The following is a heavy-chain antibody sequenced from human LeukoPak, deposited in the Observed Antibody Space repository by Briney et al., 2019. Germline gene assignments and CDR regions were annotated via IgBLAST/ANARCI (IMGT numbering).Heavy chain of an antibody. CDR2: IYGSGHDK. J-gene: IGHJ4*02. CDR1: GFTFMTYS. V-gene: IGHV3-23*01. D-gene: IGHD3-22*01. Sequence: GGSLRLSCVGSGFTFMTYSMIWVRQAPGKGLEWVSGIYGSGHDKFYADSVKGRFTISKDSSRNTLYLQMNSLGVEDTAIYYCARGFDYYDSAASGYWGQGALVTVSS. CDR3: ARGFDYYDSAASGY.